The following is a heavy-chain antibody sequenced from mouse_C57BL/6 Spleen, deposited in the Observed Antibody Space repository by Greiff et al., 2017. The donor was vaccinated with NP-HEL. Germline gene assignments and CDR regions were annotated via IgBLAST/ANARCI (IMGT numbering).Heavy chain of an antibody. CDR1: GYTFTSYW. V-gene: IGHV1-50*01. CDR2: IDPSDSYT. J-gene: IGHJ4*01. CDR3: ARSPPTVRAMDY. Sequence: QVQLQQPGAELVKPGASVKLSCKASGYTFTSYWMQWVKQRPGQGLEWIGEIDPSDSYTNYNQKFKGKATLTVDTSSSTAYMQLSSLTSEDSAVYYCARSPPTVRAMDYWGQGTSVTVSS. D-gene: IGHD1-1*01.